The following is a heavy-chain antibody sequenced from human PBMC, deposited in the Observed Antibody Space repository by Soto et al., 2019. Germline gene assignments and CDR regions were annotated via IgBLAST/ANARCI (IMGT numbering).Heavy chain of an antibody. CDR2: ISGSGGST. V-gene: IGHV3-23*01. CDR3: AKSYSSNWYDYFDY. CDR1: VFTFSTYA. D-gene: IGHD6-13*01. J-gene: IGHJ4*02. Sequence: GGSLRLSCAASVFTFSTYAMSWVRQAPGKGLEWVSAISGSGGSTYYADSVKGRFTISRDTSKNTLYLQMNSLRAEDTALYYCAKSYSSNWYDYFDYWGQGTQVTVSS.